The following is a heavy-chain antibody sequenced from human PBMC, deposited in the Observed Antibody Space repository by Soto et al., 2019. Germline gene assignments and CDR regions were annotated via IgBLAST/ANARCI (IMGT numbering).Heavy chain of an antibody. Sequence: GGSLRLSCVASGFTFNSYYMTWVRQAPGKGLEWVSTISVIGDKTHYANSVKGRYTISRDNSKNTLYLQMNSLTVDDTDVYYYARAEGYCTNGIGYTGSYYYCMDVWGQGTTVTVS. D-gene: IGHD2-8*01. V-gene: IGHV3-23*01. CDR2: ISVIGDKT. CDR1: GFTFNSYY. CDR3: ARAEGYCTNGIGYTGSYYYCMDV. J-gene: IGHJ6*02.